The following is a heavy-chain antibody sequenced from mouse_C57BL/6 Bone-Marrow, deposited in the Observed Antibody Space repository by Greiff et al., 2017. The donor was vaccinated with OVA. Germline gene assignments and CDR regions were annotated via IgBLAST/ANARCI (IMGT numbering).Heavy chain of an antibody. J-gene: IGHJ2*01. V-gene: IGHV1-64*01. Sequence: QVQLQQPGAELVKPGASVKLSCKASGYTFTSYWMHWVKQRPGQGLEWIGMIHPNSGSTNYNEKFKSKATLTLDKSSSTAYMQLSSLTSEDSAVYYCAIITTVVNFDYWGQGTTLTVSS. CDR3: AIITTVVNFDY. CDR2: IHPNSGST. D-gene: IGHD1-1*01. CDR1: GYTFTSYW.